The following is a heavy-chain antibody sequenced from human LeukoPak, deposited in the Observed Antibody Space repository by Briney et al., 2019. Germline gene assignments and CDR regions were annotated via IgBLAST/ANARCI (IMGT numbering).Heavy chain of an antibody. Sequence: GRSLRLSCTASGVSIGDYAMSWFRQAPGKGLEWVSHITSDGSRTNYADSVKGRFTISRDNAKNTLYLQMNSLRVEDTAVYYCATDAVGARPSYWGQGTLVTVSS. V-gene: IGHV3-74*01. J-gene: IGHJ4*02. CDR2: ITSDGSRT. CDR3: ATDAVGARPSY. CDR1: GVSIGDYA. D-gene: IGHD1-26*01.